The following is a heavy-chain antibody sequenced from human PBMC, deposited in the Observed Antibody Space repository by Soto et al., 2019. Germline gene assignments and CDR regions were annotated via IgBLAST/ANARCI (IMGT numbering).Heavy chain of an antibody. Sequence: QITLKESGPTLVKHTQTLTLTCTLSGFSHSTSGVAVGWIRQPPGKALEWLGHIYWNDDKYYSTSLKSRLSLTKDTSKNQVVLTMTNVDPVDTGTYYCARLLTAALFSYDLWGQGTLVTVSS. CDR1: GFSHSTSGVA. CDR3: ARLLTAALFSYDL. V-gene: IGHV2-5*01. D-gene: IGHD2-21*02. J-gene: IGHJ5*02. CDR2: IYWNDDK.